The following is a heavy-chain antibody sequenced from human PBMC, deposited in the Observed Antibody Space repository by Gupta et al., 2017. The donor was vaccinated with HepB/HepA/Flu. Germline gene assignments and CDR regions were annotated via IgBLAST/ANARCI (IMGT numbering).Heavy chain of an antibody. Sequence: QVQLVQSGAEVKKPGASVKVSCKASGCTFTSYYMHWVRQAPGQGLEWMGIINPSGGSTSYAQKFQGRVTMTRDTSTSTVYMELSSLRSEDTAVYYCARDTLYLPGHYYYYGMDVWGQGTTVTVSS. CDR3: ARDTLYLPGHYYYYGMDV. V-gene: IGHV1-46*01. J-gene: IGHJ6*02. CDR2: INPSGGST. D-gene: IGHD2-2*02. CDR1: GCTFTSYY.